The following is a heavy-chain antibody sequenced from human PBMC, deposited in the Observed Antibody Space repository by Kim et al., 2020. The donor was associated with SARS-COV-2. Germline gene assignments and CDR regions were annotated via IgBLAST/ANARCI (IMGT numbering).Heavy chain of an antibody. D-gene: IGHD2-2*01. CDR1: GFTFSDYY. V-gene: IGHV3-11*04. CDR2: ISSSGSTI. Sequence: GGSLRLSCAASGFTFSDYYMSWIRQAPGKELEWVSYISSSGSTIYYADSVKGRFTISRDNAKNSLYLQMNSLRAEDTAVYYCSRDWDIVVVPAGYGMDVWGQGTTVTVSS. J-gene: IGHJ6*02. CDR3: SRDWDIVVVPAGYGMDV.